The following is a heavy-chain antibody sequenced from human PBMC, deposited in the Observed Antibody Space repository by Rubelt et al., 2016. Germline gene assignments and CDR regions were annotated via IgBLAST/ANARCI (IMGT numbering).Heavy chain of an antibody. D-gene: IGHD3-22*01. CDR1: GYTFTSYG. J-gene: IGHJ4*02. CDR3: ARENYYVTTDYYYGADY. Sequence: QVQLVQSGAEVKKPGASVKVSCKASGYTFTSYGISWVRQAPGQGLAWMGWISAYNGNTNYAQKPQGRVTWTTCTSTGTAYMGLRSLRSDDTAVYYCARENYYVTTDYYYGADYWGQGTLVTVSP. CDR2: ISAYNGNT. V-gene: IGHV1-18*01.